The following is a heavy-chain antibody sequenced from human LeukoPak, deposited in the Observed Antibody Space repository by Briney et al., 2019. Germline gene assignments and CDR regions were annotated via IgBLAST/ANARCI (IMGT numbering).Heavy chain of an antibody. D-gene: IGHD6-19*01. J-gene: IGHJ5*02. Sequence: ASVKVSCTASEYTFIDYYMHWVRQAPGRGPEWMGWINPNSGDPNYAQKFQGRVTMTRDTSISTAYMELTRLRSDDTAVYYCARGGRGWYGVGLDPWGLGTLVTVSS. V-gene: IGHV1-2*02. CDR2: INPNSGDP. CDR1: EYTFIDYY. CDR3: ARGGRGWYGVGLDP.